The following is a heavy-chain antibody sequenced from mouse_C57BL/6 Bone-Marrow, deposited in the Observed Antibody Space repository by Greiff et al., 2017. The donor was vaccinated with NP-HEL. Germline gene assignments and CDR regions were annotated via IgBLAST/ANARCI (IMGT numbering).Heavy chain of an antibody. CDR3: AREGIIYYYGSSPFAY. Sequence: QVQLQQSGAELVRPGTSVKVSCKASGYAFTNYLIEWVKQRPGPGLEWIGVINPGSGGTNYNEKFKGKATLTADKSSSTAYMQLISLTSEDSAVYFCAREGIIYYYGSSPFAYWCQGTLVTVSA. V-gene: IGHV1-54*01. CDR2: INPGSGGT. D-gene: IGHD1-1*01. CDR1: GYAFTNYL. J-gene: IGHJ3*01.